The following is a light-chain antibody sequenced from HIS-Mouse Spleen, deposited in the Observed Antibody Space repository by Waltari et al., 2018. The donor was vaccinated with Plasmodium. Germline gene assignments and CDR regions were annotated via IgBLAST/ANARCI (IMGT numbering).Light chain of an antibody. CDR2: GAS. CDR3: QQYNNWSFT. CDR1: QSVSSN. J-gene: IGKJ3*01. V-gene: IGKV3-15*01. Sequence: EIVMTQSPATLSVSPGERATLPCRARQSVSSNLAGYQQKPGQAPRLRIYGASTRSTGIPARFSGSGSGTEFSLTISSLQSEDCAVYYCQQYNNWSFTFGPGTKVDIK.